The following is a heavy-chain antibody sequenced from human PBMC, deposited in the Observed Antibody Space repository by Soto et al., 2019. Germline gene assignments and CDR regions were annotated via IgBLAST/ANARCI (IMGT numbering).Heavy chain of an antibody. CDR2: ISGGGGNT. CDR1: GFTLTSYA. V-gene: IGHV3-23*01. CDR3: ANYSSMRRPGNCFHP. D-gene: IGHD2-15*01. Sequence: GGSLRLSCAASGFTLTSYAMSWVRQAPGKGLEWVSAISGGGGNTHYADSGKGRCTISRDNSKNTVYLQMNSLRAEDTAVYYCANYSSMRRPGNCFHPPGQAHLATVSS. J-gene: IGHJ5*02.